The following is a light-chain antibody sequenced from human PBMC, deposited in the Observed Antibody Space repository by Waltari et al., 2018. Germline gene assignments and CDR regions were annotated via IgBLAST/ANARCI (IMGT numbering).Light chain of an antibody. CDR1: QSVTNNY. CDR2: DAS. J-gene: IGKJ5*01. CDR3: QQYGGSPPTT. V-gene: IGKV3-20*01. Sequence: EIVLTQSPATLSLSPGETATLSCRASQSVTNNYLAWYQQRPGQPPRFLISDASSRATGIPDRFSGSGSGTDFTLAISRLEPEDFAVYYCQQYGGSPPTTFGQGTRLEI.